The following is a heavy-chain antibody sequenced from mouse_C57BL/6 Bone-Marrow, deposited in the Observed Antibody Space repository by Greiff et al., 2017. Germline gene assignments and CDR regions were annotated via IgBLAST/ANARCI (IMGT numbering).Heavy chain of an antibody. CDR3: ARPRRYFDV. D-gene: IGHD3-1*01. CDR1: GFTFSSYG. Sequence: EVQLVESGGDLVKPGGSLKLSCAASGFTFSSYGMSWVRQTPDKGLEWVATISSGGSYTYYPDNAKNTLYLQMSSLKSEDPAMYYCARPRRYFDVWGTGTTVTVSS. J-gene: IGHJ1*03. CDR2: ISSGGSYT. V-gene: IGHV5-6*01.